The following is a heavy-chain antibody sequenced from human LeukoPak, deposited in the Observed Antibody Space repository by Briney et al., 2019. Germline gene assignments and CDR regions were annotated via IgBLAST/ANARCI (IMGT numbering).Heavy chain of an antibody. J-gene: IGHJ4*02. V-gene: IGHV3-21*01. D-gene: IGHD6-19*01. CDR2: IGGSSSSL. Sequence: GGSLRLSCAASGFTFSIYSMNWVRQAPGKGLEWVSSIGGSSSSLYYAESVKGRFTISRDNARNSLYSQMNSLRAEDTAVYYCARDQWWQLIAVAITSYFDRWGQGTLVTVSS. CDR3: ARDQWWQLIAVAITSYFDR. CDR1: GFTFSIYS.